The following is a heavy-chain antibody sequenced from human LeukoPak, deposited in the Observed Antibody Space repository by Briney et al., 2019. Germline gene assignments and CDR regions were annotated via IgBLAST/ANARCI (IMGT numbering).Heavy chain of an antibody. J-gene: IGHJ5*02. CDR2: IYTSGNS. V-gene: IGHV4-4*09. CDR1: GGSFNSFF. D-gene: IGHD3-10*01. Sequence: SETLSLTCTVSGGSFNSFFWSWVRQPPGKGLEWIGYIYTSGNSYYSPSLKSRVTISLDTSKNQLSLRLISVTAADTAVYYCARRGTWFDPWGQGTRSPSPQ. CDR3: ARRGTWFDP.